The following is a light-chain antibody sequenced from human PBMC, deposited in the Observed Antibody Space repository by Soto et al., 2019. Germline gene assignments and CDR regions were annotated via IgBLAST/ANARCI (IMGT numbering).Light chain of an antibody. CDR1: QSVSNNY. CDR2: GAS. J-gene: IGKJ1*01. V-gene: IGKV3-20*01. CDR3: HQYCTSWT. Sequence: EVVLTQSPGTLSLSPGERATLSCRASQSVSNNYLAWYQQEPGLAPRLHIYGASNRTAGIPDRFTGSGSGTDFTLTSIKLEPFEFSLCHRHQYCTSWTFGQGTKVDIK.